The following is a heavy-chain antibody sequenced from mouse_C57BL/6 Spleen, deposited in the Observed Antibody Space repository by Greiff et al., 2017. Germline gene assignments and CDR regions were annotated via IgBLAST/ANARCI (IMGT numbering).Heavy chain of an antibody. Sequence: QVQLQQPGAELVKPGASVKMSCKASGYTFTSYWITWVKQRPGQGLEWIGDIYPGSGSTNYNEKFKSKATLTVDTSSSTAYMQLSSLTSEDSAVYYCAYYYGTLYYFDYWGQGTTHTVSS. J-gene: IGHJ2*01. CDR3: AYYYGTLYYFDY. CDR1: GYTFTSYW. CDR2: IYPGSGST. D-gene: IGHD1-1*01. V-gene: IGHV1-55*01.